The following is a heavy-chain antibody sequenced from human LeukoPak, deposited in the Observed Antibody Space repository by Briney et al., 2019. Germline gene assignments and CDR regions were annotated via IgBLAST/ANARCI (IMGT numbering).Heavy chain of an antibody. CDR2: ISWNSGSI. CDR1: GFTFDDYA. Sequence: GGSLRLSCAASGFTFDDYAMHWVRQAPGKGLEWVSGISWNSGSIGYADSVKGRFTISRDNAKNSLYLQMNSLRAEDMALYYCAKGDFSGSFQTGFDYWGQGTLVTVSS. D-gene: IGHD1-26*01. J-gene: IGHJ4*02. V-gene: IGHV3-9*03. CDR3: AKGDFSGSFQTGFDY.